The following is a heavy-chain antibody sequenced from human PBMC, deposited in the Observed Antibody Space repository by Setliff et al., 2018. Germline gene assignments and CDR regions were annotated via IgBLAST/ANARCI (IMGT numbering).Heavy chain of an antibody. D-gene: IGHD3-22*01. V-gene: IGHV1-18*01. CDR2: ISAYSDGT. Sequence: ASVKVSCKASGGTFSSYDINWVRQAPGQGLEWMGWISAYSDGTKYAEKFQGRVTMTMDTSTGTAYLELRSLRSDDTAVYICAYDSSGYYPGYWGQGTLVTVSS. CDR3: AYDSSGYYPGY. J-gene: IGHJ4*02. CDR1: GGTFSSYD.